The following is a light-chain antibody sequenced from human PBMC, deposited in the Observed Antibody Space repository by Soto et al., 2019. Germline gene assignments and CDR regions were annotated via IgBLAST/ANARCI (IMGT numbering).Light chain of an antibody. V-gene: IGKV1-8*01. CDR1: QGISSY. J-gene: IGKJ1*01. CDR3: QQSYSTPPT. CDR2: AAS. Sequence: AIRMTQSPSSLSASTGDRVTITFRASQGISSYLAWYQQKPGKAPKLLIYAASTLQSGVPSRFSGSGSGTDFTLTISCLQSEDFATYYCQQSYSTPPTCGQGTKVDIK.